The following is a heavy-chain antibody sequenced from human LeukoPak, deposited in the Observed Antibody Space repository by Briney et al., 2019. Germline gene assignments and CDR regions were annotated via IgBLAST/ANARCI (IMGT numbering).Heavy chain of an antibody. CDR3: ARKRWGSETYVFDY. Sequence: GGSLRLSCAASAFTLSSYSMNWVRQAPGKGLEWVSYISSGSTTIYYADSVKGRFTISRDNAKNSLYLQMNSLRAEDTAVYYRARKRWGSETYVFDYWGQGTLVTVSS. D-gene: IGHD3-16*01. V-gene: IGHV3-48*04. CDR1: AFTLSSYS. CDR2: ISSGSTTI. J-gene: IGHJ4*02.